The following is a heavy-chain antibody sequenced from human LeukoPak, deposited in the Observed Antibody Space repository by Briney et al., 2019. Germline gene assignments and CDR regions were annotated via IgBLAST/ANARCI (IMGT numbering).Heavy chain of an antibody. V-gene: IGHV3-30*02. Sequence: PGESLTLSCAASGFTFSSYGMHWVRQAPGKGLEWVAFIWNDGSNKYYADSVKGLFTISRDTSNNMLYLQMTSLSAEDTVLYYVGKDKFALPDPYYWGQRTLVTVSS. CDR1: GFTFSSYG. CDR2: IWNDGSNK. J-gene: IGHJ4*02. D-gene: IGHD2-21*01. CDR3: GKDKFALPDPYY.